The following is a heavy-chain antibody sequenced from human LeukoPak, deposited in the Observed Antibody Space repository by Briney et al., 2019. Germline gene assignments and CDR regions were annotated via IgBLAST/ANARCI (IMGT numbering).Heavy chain of an antibody. D-gene: IGHD6-19*01. CDR2: VYTGGNT. J-gene: IGHJ3*02. CDR3: ASPSSGQSFDI. CDR1: GFTVSSNY. Sequence: GGSPILSCAASGFTVSSNYMSWVRQAPGKGLEWVSVVYTGGNTYYADSVRGRFTISRDNSKNTLYLQMNSLRAEDTAVYYCASPSSGQSFDIWGQGTMVTVSS. V-gene: IGHV3-53*01.